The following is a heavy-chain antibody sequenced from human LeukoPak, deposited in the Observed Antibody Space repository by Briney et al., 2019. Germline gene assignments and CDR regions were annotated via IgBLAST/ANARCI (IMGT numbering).Heavy chain of an antibody. CDR3: ARGRLTDLETARNFDY. CDR1: GGSFSGYY. D-gene: IGHD5-18*01. J-gene: IGHJ4*02. CDR2: INHSGST. V-gene: IGHV4-34*01. Sequence: PSETLSLTCAVYGGSFSGYYWSWIRQPPGKGLEWIGEINHSGSTNYNPSLKSRVTISVDTSKNQFSLKLSSVTAADMAVYYCARGRLTDLETARNFDYWGQGTLVTVSS.